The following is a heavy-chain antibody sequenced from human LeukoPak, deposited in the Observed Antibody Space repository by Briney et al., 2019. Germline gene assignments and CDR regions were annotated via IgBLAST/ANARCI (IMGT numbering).Heavy chain of an antibody. Sequence: KPSETLSLTCAVYGGSFSGYYWSWIRQPPGKGLEWIGEINHSGSTNYNPSLKSRVTISVDTSKNQFSLKLSSVTAADTAVYYCARATVLLYYSSGWVDYWGQGTLVTVSS. V-gene: IGHV4-34*01. CDR2: INHSGST. D-gene: IGHD6-19*01. CDR3: ARATVLLYYSSGWVDY. CDR1: GGSFSGYY. J-gene: IGHJ4*02.